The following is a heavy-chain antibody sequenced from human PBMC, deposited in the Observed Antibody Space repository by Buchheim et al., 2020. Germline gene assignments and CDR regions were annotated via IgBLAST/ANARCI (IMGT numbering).Heavy chain of an antibody. CDR3: ALYDFWRNSPFDY. CDR1: GFTVSSNY. J-gene: IGHJ4*02. Sequence: EVQLVESGGGLVQPGGSLRLSCAASGFTVSSNYMSWVRQAPGKGLEWVSVIYSGGSTYFADSVKGRFTISRDNSKNTLYLQMNSLRAEDTAVYYCALYDFWRNSPFDYWGQGTL. V-gene: IGHV3-66*01. CDR2: IYSGGST. D-gene: IGHD3-3*01.